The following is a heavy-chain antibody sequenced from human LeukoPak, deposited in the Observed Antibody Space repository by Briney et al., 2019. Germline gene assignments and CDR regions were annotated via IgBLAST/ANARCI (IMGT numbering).Heavy chain of an antibody. CDR1: GHSIRSDYY. CDR2: IYHNGNT. Sequence: PSETLSLTCAVSGHSIRSDYYWGWIRQPPGKGLEWIGCIYHNGNTYYSPSLEGRVTISVDTPKNQFSLKLSSVTAADTAVYYCARASPADTFGLWIDLWGQGTLVTVSS. J-gene: IGHJ4*02. V-gene: IGHV4-38-2*01. D-gene: IGHD5-18*01. CDR3: ARASPADTFGLWIDL.